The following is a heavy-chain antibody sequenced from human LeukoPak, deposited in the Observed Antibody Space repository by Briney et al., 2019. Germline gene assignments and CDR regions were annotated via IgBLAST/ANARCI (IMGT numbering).Heavy chain of an antibody. Sequence: PGGSLRLSCAASGFTFDDYGMSWVRQAPGKGLEWVSGINWNGGSTGYADSVKGRFTISRDNAKNSLYLQMNSLRAEDTAVYYCASSPGGYYDSSGLINVPFDYWGQGTLVTVSS. CDR1: GFTFDDYG. D-gene: IGHD3-22*01. J-gene: IGHJ4*02. CDR3: ASSPGGYYDSSGLINVPFDY. V-gene: IGHV3-20*04. CDR2: INWNGGST.